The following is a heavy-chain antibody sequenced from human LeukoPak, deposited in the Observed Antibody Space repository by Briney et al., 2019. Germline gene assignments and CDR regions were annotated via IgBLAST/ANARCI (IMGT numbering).Heavy chain of an antibody. CDR1: GFTFSSYA. D-gene: IGHD3-3*02. V-gene: IGHV3-30-3*01. J-gene: IGHJ3*02. CDR3: ARMMGIFGNQRDAFDI. Sequence: PGGSLRLSCSASGFTFSSYAMHWVRQAPGKGLEWVAVISYDGSNKYYADSVKGRFTISRDNSKNTLYLQMNSLRAEDTAVYYCARMMGIFGNQRDAFDIWGQGTMVTVSS. CDR2: ISYDGSNK.